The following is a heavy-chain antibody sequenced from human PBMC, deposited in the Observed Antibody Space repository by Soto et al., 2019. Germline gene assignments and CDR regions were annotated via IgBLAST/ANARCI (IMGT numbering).Heavy chain of an antibody. Sequence: EVQLVETGGGLIQPGGSLRLSCAASGFIDNSHYMSWVRQAPGKGLEWVSAIYSGGSTYYTDSVEGRFTISRDVSKNILYVQMNSLRADSKAVDYCARDRGDCSSVDGYGSFYCGMDVWGQGTTVIVSS. V-gene: IGHV3-53*02. CDR3: ARDRGDCSSVDGYGSFYCGMDV. CDR1: GFIDNSHY. J-gene: IGHJ6*02. D-gene: IGHD2-2*01. CDR2: IYSGGST.